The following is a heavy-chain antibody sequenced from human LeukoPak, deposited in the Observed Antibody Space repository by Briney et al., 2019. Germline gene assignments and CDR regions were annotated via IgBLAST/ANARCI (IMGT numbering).Heavy chain of an antibody. D-gene: IGHD2-15*01. V-gene: IGHV4-59*12. CDR2: IYYSGST. Sequence: PSETLSLTCTVSGGSISSYYWSWIRQPPGKGPEWIGYIYYSGSTNYNPSLKSRVTISVDTSKNQFSLKLSSVTAADTAVYYCARGDSLFDYWGQGTLVTVSS. CDR1: GGSISSYY. CDR3: ARGDSLFDY. J-gene: IGHJ4*02.